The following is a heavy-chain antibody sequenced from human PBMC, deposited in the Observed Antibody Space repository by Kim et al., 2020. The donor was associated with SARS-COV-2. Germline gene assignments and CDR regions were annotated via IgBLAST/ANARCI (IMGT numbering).Heavy chain of an antibody. CDR1: GYTFTSYG. D-gene: IGHD6-13*01. CDR2: ISAYNGNT. Sequence: ASVKVSCKASGYTFTSYGISWVRQAPGQGLEWMGWISAYNGNTNYAQKLQGRVTMTTDTSTSTAYMELRSLRSDDTAVYYCARDLVIRKDLEPIAAAGSLFDYWGQGTLVTVSS. CDR3: ARDLVIRKDLEPIAAAGSLFDY. J-gene: IGHJ4*02. V-gene: IGHV1-18*04.